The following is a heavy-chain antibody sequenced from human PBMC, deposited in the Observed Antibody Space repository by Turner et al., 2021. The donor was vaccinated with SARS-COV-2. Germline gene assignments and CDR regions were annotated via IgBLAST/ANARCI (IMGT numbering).Heavy chain of an antibody. V-gene: IGHV4-39*01. J-gene: IGHJ4*02. D-gene: IGHD3-10*01. Sequence: QVQLQESGPGLVMPSETLSLTCTVSGGSISSSRYFWGWIRQPPTKELEWIGSIYYSGSTYYNPSLKSRVPLSIDPSKNQFSLTLTSVTAADTALFYCARQAAGQGLDYWGRGILVTVSS. CDR3: ARQAAGQGLDY. CDR2: IYYSGST. CDR1: GGSISSSRYF.